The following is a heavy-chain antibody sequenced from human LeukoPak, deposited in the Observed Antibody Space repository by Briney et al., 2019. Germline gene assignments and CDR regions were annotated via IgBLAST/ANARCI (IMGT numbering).Heavy chain of an antibody. V-gene: IGHV3-30*02. CDR2: IRYDGSNQ. D-gene: IGHD4-17*01. Sequence: GGSLRLSCAASGFTFSSYGMHWVRQTSGKGLEWVAFIRYDGSNQYYADSVKGRFTISRDNSKNTLYLQMNSLRVEDTAVYYCARDGDGDYVFSYYFDYWGQGTLVTVSS. CDR1: GFTFSSYG. CDR3: ARDGDGDYVFSYYFDY. J-gene: IGHJ4*02.